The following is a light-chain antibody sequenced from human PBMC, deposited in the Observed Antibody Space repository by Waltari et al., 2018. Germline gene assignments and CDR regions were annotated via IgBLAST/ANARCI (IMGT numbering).Light chain of an antibody. CDR3: QQCYSTPWT. CDR2: WAS. V-gene: IGKV4-1*01. J-gene: IGKJ1*01. Sequence: DIVMTQSPASLAVSLGERATINCKSSQSVLYSSNNKNYLAWYQQKPGQPLKLLIYWASTRESGVPDRFSGSGSGSDFTLTISSLQAEDVAVYYCQQCYSTPWTFGQGTKVEIK. CDR1: QSVLYSSNNKNY.